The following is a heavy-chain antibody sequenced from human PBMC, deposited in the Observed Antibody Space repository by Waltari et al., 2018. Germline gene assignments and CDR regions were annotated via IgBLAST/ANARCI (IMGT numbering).Heavy chain of an antibody. CDR2: INHSGST. CDR3: ARVQDYVRDY. D-gene: IGHD3-16*01. Sequence: QVQLQQWGAALLKPSETLSLTCAVYGGSFSDYSWSWIRQPPGKGLEGIGEINHSGSTNYNPSLKSRITISIDTSKNQFSLKLSSVTAADTAVYYCARVQDYVRDYWGQGTLVTVSS. CDR1: GGSFSDYS. J-gene: IGHJ4*02. V-gene: IGHV4-34*01.